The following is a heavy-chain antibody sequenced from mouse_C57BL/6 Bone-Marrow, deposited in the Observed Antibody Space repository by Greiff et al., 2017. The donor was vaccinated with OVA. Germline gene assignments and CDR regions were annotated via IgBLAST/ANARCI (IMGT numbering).Heavy chain of an antibody. J-gene: IGHJ3*01. CDR1: GYTFTDYY. D-gene: IGHD3-2*02. CDR3: ASYSSGFAY. Sequence: QVQLKESGAELVRPGASVKLSCKASGYTFTDYYINWVKQRPGQGLEWIARIYPGSGNTYYNEKFKGKATLTAEKSSSTAYMQLSSLTSEDSAVYFCASYSSGFAYWGQGTLVTVSA. V-gene: IGHV1-76*01. CDR2: IYPGSGNT.